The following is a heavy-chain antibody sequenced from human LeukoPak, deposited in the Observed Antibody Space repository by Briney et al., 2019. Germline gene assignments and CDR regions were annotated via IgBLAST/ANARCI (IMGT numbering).Heavy chain of an antibody. J-gene: IGHJ4*02. CDR3: ARGPITYYYGSRAYPPRLNYYFDC. CDR2: IDTSGST. V-gene: IGHV4-4*07. D-gene: IGHD3-22*01. CDR1: GDSMGGDS. Sequence: SETLSLTCSVSGDSMGGDSWNWIRQPAGEGLEWIGRIDTSGSTNYSPSLNSRITMSIDTSKKQFSLNLTSVTAADTAVYYCARGPITYYYGSRAYPPRLNYYFDCWGQGTLVTVSS.